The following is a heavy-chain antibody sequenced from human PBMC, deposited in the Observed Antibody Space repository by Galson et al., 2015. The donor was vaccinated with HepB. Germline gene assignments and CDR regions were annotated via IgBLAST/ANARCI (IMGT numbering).Heavy chain of an antibody. V-gene: IGHV3-7*03. CDR1: GFTLSSYW. CDR3: ARIHCGGNCYSGAWYFDY. CDR2: IKHDGSEK. J-gene: IGHJ4*02. D-gene: IGHD2-21*02. Sequence: SLRLSCAASGFTLSSYWMSWVRQAPGKGLEWVANIKHDGSEKYDVDSVRGRFTISRDNAKNSLYLQMSSLRAEDTAVYYCARIHCGGNCYSGAWYFDYWGQGTLVTVSS.